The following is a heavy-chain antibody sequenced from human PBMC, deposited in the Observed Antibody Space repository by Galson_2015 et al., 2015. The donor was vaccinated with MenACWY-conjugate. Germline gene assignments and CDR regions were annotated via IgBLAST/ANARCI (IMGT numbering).Heavy chain of an antibody. CDR3: ARAVGSWGSYYYGMDV. D-gene: IGHD3-16*01. Sequence: SLRLSCEASGFTFSSYWMHWVRQAPGQGLVWVSRINSDGSSTSYAESVKGRFTISRDNAKNTLYLQMNSLRAEDTAVYYCARAVGSWGSYYYGMDVWGQGTTVTVSS. CDR2: INSDGSST. J-gene: IGHJ6*02. CDR1: GFTFSSYW. V-gene: IGHV3-74*01.